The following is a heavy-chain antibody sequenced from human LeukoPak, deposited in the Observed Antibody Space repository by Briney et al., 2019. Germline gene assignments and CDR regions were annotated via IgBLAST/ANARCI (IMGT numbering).Heavy chain of an antibody. J-gene: IGHJ4*02. Sequence: GGSLRLSCAASGFTFSSYAMHWVRQAPGKGLGWVAVISYDGSNKYYADSVKGRFTISRDNSKNTLYLQMNSLRAEDTAVYYCARGYSGYDQGYSSGWYGGYWGQGTLVTVSS. V-gene: IGHV3-30-3*01. CDR2: ISYDGSNK. CDR3: ARGYSGYDQGYSSGWYGGY. CDR1: GFTFSSYA. D-gene: IGHD6-19*01.